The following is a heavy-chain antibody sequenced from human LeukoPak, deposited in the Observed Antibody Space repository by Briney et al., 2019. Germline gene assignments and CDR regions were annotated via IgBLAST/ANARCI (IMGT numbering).Heavy chain of an antibody. CDR2: ISGSDGST. V-gene: IGHV3-23*01. Sequence: PGGSLRLSCAASGFTFSSYAMSWVRQAPGKGLEWVSGISGSDGSTYYADSVKGRFTISRDYSKNTLYVQMNSLRAEDTAVYYCAKARGFCSGGSCYNPFDPWGQGTPVTVSS. CDR1: GFTFSSYA. D-gene: IGHD2-15*01. CDR3: AKARGFCSGGSCYNPFDP. J-gene: IGHJ5*02.